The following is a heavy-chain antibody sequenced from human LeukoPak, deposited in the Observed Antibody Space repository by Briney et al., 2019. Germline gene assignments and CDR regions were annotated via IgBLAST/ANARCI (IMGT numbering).Heavy chain of an antibody. J-gene: IGHJ4*02. CDR1: GYTFTAYY. V-gene: IGHV1-2*02. CDR2: INPNSGGT. CDR3: AREGHCSGGSCLDY. D-gene: IGHD2-15*01. Sequence: ASVKVSCKASGYTFTAYYMHWVRQAPGQGLEWMGWINPNSGGTNFAQTFQGRVTMTRDTSISTVSMELSRLRSDDTAVYYRAREGHCSGGSCLDYWGQGTLVTVSS.